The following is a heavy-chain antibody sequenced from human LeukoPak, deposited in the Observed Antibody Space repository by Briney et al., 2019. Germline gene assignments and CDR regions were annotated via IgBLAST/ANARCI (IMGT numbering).Heavy chain of an antibody. J-gene: IGHJ4*02. CDR2: ISGSGGST. CDR1: GFTFSSYA. V-gene: IGHV3-23*01. CDR3: AKRLPTVGATKGFDY. D-gene: IGHD1-26*01. Sequence: PGGSLRLSCAASGFTFSSYAMSWVRQAPGKGLEGVSAISGSGGSTYYADSVKGRFTISRDNSKDTLYLQMNSLRAGDSAVYYCAKRLPTVGATKGFDYWGQGTLVTVSS.